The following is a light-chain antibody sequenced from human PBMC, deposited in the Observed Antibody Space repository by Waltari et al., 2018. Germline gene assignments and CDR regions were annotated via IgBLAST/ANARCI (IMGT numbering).Light chain of an antibody. V-gene: IGLV2-14*03. CDR1: SSAVGGFEL. J-gene: IGLJ6*01. CDR3: SSYTSSRLNV. Sequence: QSALTQPASVSGSPGQSITISCTGTSSAVGGFELVSWYQQHPGKAPIFMIYDVTKRPSGVSNRFSGSKSGNTASLTISGLQAEDEADYYCSSYTSSRLNVFDSGTKVTVL. CDR2: DVT.